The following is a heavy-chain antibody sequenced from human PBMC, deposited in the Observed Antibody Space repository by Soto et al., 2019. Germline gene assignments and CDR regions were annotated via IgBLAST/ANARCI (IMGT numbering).Heavy chain of an antibody. Sequence: GESLKISCKGSGYSFAGYWITWVRQKPGKGLEWMGRIDPSDSQTYYSPSFRGHVTISVTKSITTVFLQWSSLRASDTAMYYCARRSIAAYGMDVWGQGTTVTVSS. D-gene: IGHD6-6*01. CDR2: IDPSDSQT. CDR3: ARRSIAAYGMDV. CDR1: GYSFAGYW. J-gene: IGHJ6*02. V-gene: IGHV5-10-1*01.